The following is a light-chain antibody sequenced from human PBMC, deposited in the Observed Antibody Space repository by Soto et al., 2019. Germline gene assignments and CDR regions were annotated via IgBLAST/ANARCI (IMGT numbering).Light chain of an antibody. CDR1: QSVSSY. V-gene: IGKV3-11*01. CDR2: DAS. Sequence: EIVLTQSPATLSLSPGERATLSCRASQSVSSYLAWYQQKPGQAPRLLIYDASNRATGIPARFSGSGSGTDVTLTISCLDPEDFAVYYCQQRSNWPPLTFGGGTKVEIK. J-gene: IGKJ4*01. CDR3: QQRSNWPPLT.